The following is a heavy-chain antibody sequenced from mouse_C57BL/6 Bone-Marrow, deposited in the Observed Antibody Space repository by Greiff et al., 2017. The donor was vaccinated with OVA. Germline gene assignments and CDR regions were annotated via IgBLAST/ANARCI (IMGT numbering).Heavy chain of an antibody. J-gene: IGHJ2*01. CDR2: INPSSGYT. CDR3: ARNSITTVVATNYFDY. CDR1: GYTFTSYW. Sequence: VQLQQSGAELAKPGASVKLSCKASGYTFTSYWMHWVKQRPGQGLEWIGYINPSSGYTKYNQKFKDKATLTADKSSSTAYMQLSSLTYEDAAVYYCARNSITTVVATNYFDYWGQGTTLTVSS. V-gene: IGHV1-7*01. D-gene: IGHD1-1*01.